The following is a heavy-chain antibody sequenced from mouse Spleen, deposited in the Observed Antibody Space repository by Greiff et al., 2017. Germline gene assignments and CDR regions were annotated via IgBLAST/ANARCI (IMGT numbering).Heavy chain of an antibody. Sequence: EVKVVESGGGLVKLGGSLKLSCAASGFTFSSYAMSWVRQTPEKRLEWVATISSGGGNTYYPDSVKGRFTISRDNAKNTLYLQMSSLKSEDTAMYYCARQRGYGPYYAMDYWGQGTSVTVSS. CDR2: ISSGGGNT. CDR3: ARQRGYGPYYAMDY. J-gene: IGHJ4*01. CDR1: GFTFSSYA. D-gene: IGHD1-1*02. V-gene: IGHV5-9*04.